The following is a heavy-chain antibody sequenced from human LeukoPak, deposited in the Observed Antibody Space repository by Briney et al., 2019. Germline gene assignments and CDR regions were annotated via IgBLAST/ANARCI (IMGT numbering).Heavy chain of an antibody. V-gene: IGHV3-7*01. CDR2: IKQDGSEK. J-gene: IGHJ4*02. CDR3: ARDPRGSEYSHFDS. CDR1: GFTFSIYN. Sequence: PGGSLRLSCTASGFTFSIYNMNWVRQAPGKGLEWVANIKQDGSEKHYVDSVKGRFTISRDNSKNSLYLQMSSLRAEDTAVYYCARDPRGSEYSHFDSWGQGTLVTVSS. D-gene: IGHD3-10*01.